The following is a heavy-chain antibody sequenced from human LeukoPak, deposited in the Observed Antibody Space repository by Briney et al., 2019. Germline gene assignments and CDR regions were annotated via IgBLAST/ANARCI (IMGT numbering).Heavy chain of an antibody. D-gene: IGHD3-10*01. CDR3: VRLANYYDSRTYNNFYYMDV. CDR2: VYASGST. V-gene: IGHV4-4*07. CDR1: GGSISGYS. J-gene: IGHJ6*03. Sequence: SETLSLTCTVSGGSISGYSCNWIRQPAGKGLEWIGRVYASGSTNYNPSLRRRATMSADTSKNQFSLQLKSVTAADTAVYYCVRLANYYDSRTYNNFYYMDVWGKGTTVTVSS.